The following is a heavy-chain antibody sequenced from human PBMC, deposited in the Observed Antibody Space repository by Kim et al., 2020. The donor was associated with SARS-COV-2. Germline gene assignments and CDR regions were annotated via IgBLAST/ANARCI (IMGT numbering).Heavy chain of an antibody. Sequence: YGPSVKGRFIISRDDSQNTAYLQMDSLKIEDTAVYYCTRHPDGDGVEAGNGFWGQGTLVTVSS. V-gene: IGHV3-73*01. J-gene: IGHJ4*02. CDR3: TRHPDGDGVEAGNGF. D-gene: IGHD1-1*01.